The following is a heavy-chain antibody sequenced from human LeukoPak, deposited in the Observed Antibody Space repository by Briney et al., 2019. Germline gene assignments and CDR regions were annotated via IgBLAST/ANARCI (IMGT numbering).Heavy chain of an antibody. CDR2: IWYDGSNK. Sequence: PGGSLRLSCAAPGFTFSSYGMHWVRQAPGKGLEWVAVIWYDGSNKYYADSVKGRFTISRDNSKNTLYLQMNSLRAEDTAVYYCAKPDSYGSFDYWGQGTLVTVSS. J-gene: IGHJ4*02. D-gene: IGHD5-18*01. CDR3: AKPDSYGSFDY. CDR1: GFTFSSYG. V-gene: IGHV3-30*02.